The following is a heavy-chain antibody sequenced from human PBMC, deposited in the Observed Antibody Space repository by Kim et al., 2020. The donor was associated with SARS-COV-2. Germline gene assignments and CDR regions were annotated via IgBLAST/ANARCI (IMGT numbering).Heavy chain of an antibody. J-gene: IGHJ4*02. CDR2: SSHRGDT. Sequence: SETLSLTCAVSGGSFNGYYWTWIRQSPGKGLEWIGESSHRGDTSYNPSLGSRVTISVDTAKDQFSLRLRSLTAADAAAQYCARGACPRGGSGRDFWRQGTLLSLSS. CDR1: GGSFNGYY. D-gene: IGHD3-3*01. CDR3: ARGACPRGGSGRDF. V-gene: IGHV4-34*01.